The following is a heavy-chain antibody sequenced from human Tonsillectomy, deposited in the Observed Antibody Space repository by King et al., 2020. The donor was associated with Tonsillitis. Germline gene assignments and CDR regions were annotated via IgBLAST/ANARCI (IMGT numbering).Heavy chain of an antibody. CDR1: GGPLSVSSYY. Sequence: VQLQESGPGLVKPSETLSLTCTVSGGPLSVSSYYWSWIRQPPGKGLEWIGYIYNTGSTSYNPSLKSRVTISGDMSNNQFSLRLRLSSVTAADTAVYYCASLYGAGGDWGQGTLVTVSS. J-gene: IGHJ4*02. D-gene: IGHD3-16*01. CDR2: IYNTGST. CDR3: ASLYGAGGD. V-gene: IGHV4-61*01.